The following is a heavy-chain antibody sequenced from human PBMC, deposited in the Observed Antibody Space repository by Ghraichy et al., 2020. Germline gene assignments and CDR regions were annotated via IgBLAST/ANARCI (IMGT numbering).Heavy chain of an antibody. D-gene: IGHD6-6*01. CDR1: GFTFSSSE. Sequence: GGSLRLSCAASGFTFSSSEMNWVRQAPGKGLEWLSYISGSGTTIYYADSVKGRFTISRDNAKNSLYLQMNSLRAEDTAVYYCARPRIAARVFDYWGQGILVTVSS. CDR3: ARPRIAARVFDY. V-gene: IGHV3-48*03. J-gene: IGHJ4*02. CDR2: ISGSGTTI.